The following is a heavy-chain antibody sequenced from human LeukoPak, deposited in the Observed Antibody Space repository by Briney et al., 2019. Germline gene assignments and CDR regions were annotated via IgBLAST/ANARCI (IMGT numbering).Heavy chain of an antibody. CDR3: AKDGPRGYYDSSGFDI. CDR2: IIGGAGGT. V-gene: IGHV3-23*01. J-gene: IGHJ3*02. CDR1: GFSFSSHG. D-gene: IGHD3-22*01. Sequence: GGSLRLSCAASGFSFSSHGMSWVRQAPGKGLEWVSGIIGGAGGTYYADSVKGRFTISRDNAKNTLYLQMNSLRAEDTAVYYCAKDGPRGYYDSSGFDIWGQGTMVTVSS.